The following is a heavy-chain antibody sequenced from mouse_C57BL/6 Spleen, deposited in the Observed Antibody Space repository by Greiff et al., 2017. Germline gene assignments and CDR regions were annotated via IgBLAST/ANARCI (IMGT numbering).Heavy chain of an antibody. CDR3: ARSESNYPAGAY. D-gene: IGHD2-5*01. J-gene: IGHJ3*01. Sequence: QVHVKQSGPALVKPGASVTISCKASGYSFTSYYIHWVKQRPGQGLEWIGWIYPGSGNTKYNEKFKGKATLTADTSSSTAYMQLSSLRSEDTAVYYCARSESNYPAGAYWGQGTLGTVSA. V-gene: IGHV1-66*01. CDR2: IYPGSGNT. CDR1: GYSFTSYY.